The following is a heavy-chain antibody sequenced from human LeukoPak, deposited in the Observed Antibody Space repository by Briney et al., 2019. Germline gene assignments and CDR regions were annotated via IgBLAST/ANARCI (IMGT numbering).Heavy chain of an antibody. V-gene: IGHV4-4*02. CDR3: ARHDEHSRAFDI. Sequence: SETLSLTCAVSGGSISSNNWWIWVRQSPEKGLEWIGEIYHDGSTNYNPSLKSRVTISMDKSKNHLSLKLSSVTAADTAVYYCARHDEHSRAFDIWGQGTMVTVSS. D-gene: IGHD3-3*01. CDR1: GGSISSNNW. CDR2: IYHDGST. J-gene: IGHJ3*02.